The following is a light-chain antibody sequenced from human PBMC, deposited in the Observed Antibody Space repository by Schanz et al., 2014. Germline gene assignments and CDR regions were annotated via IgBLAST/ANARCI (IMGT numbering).Light chain of an antibody. CDR2: KVS. V-gene: IGKV2-30*01. CDR1: QSLVYSDGNTY. CDR3: MQGTHWPPWT. Sequence: DVLMTQSPLSLPVTLGQPASISCRSSQSLVYSDGNTYLNWFQQRPGQSPRRLIYKVSNRDSGVPDRVSGSGSGTDFTLKISRVEAEDVGVYYCMQGTHWPPWTFGQGTKVEIK. J-gene: IGKJ1*01.